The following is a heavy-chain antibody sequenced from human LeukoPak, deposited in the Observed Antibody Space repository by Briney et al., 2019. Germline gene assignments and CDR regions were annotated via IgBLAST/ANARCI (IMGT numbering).Heavy chain of an antibody. Sequence: SETLCLTCAVYGGSFSGYYWSWIRQPPGKGLEWIGEINHSGSTNYNPSLKSRVTISVDTSKNQFSLKLSSVTAADTAVYYCARDSESYSSSWSAPFDYWGQGTLVTVSS. D-gene: IGHD6-13*01. V-gene: IGHV4-34*01. J-gene: IGHJ4*02. CDR1: GGSFSGYY. CDR3: ARDSESYSSSWSAPFDY. CDR2: INHSGST.